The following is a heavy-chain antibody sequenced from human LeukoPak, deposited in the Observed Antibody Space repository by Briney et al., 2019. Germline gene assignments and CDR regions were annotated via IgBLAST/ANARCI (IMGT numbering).Heavy chain of an antibody. Sequence: GGSLRLSCSASGXTFSTYAMHWVRQAPGKGLEYVSSVSSNVYSTHYADSVKGRFAISRDNSKNTLYLQMSSLRTEDTAVYYCVKDSKSSGWYVPPNFDYWGQGTLVIVSS. J-gene: IGHJ4*02. CDR1: GXTFSTYA. CDR3: VKDSKSSGWYVPPNFDY. D-gene: IGHD6-19*01. V-gene: IGHV3-64D*09. CDR2: VSSNVYST.